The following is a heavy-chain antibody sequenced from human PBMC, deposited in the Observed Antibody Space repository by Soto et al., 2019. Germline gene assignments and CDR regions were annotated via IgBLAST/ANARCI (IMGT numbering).Heavy chain of an antibody. CDR1: GGSVSNSNYY. Sequence: SENLSLTCTVSGGSVSNSNYYWGWIRQSPGKGLEWIGSVYYRGRSYSKSSVKSRVTISVDTSKNQFSLNLNSVTASDTAVYFCVSQRTSVLTQAYFDYWGPGALVTVSS. D-gene: IGHD2-8*01. V-gene: IGHV4-39*01. CDR3: VSQRTSVLTQAYFDY. J-gene: IGHJ4*02. CDR2: VYYRGRS.